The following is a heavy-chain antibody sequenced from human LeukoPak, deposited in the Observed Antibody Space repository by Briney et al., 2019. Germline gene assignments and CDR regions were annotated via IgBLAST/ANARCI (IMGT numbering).Heavy chain of an antibody. CDR2: ISEDVTEK. CDR3: ARQVGISF. Sequence: RGSLRLARAASGSTVSIYSMHWVRQLPEKVREGVDNISEDVTEKIYVDSVKGRFTISKDNAKKSLFLEMSSLGDDDTAIYYCARQVGISFWGQGTLVTVSS. J-gene: IGHJ4*02. CDR1: GSTVSIYS. D-gene: IGHD2-21*01. V-gene: IGHV3-7*01.